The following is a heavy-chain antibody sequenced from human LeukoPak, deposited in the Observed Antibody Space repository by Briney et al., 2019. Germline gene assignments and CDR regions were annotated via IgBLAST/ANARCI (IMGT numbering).Heavy chain of an antibody. V-gene: IGHV1-2*02. Sequence: ASVKVSCKASGYTFTGYYMHWVRQAPGQGLEWMGWINPNSGGTNYAQKFQGRVTMTRDTSISTAYMELSRLRSDDVAVYYCATPPYSSGWYVYFQHWGQGTLVTVSS. J-gene: IGHJ1*01. D-gene: IGHD6-19*01. CDR3: ATPPYSSGWYVYFQH. CDR1: GYTFTGYY. CDR2: INPNSGGT.